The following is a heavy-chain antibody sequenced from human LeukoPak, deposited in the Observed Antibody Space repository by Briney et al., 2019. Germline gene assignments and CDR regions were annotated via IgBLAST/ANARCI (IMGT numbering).Heavy chain of an antibody. V-gene: IGHV1-2*02. J-gene: IGHJ6*02. CDR2: INPNSGGT. CDR3: ARGYGGYYYYYGMDV. Sequence: GASVKVSCKASGYTFTGYYMHWVRQAPGQGLEWMGWINPNSGGTNYAQKFQGRVTMTRDTSISTAYMELSRLRSDDTAVYYCARGYGGYYYYYGMDVWGRGTTVTVSS. D-gene: IGHD5-12*01. CDR1: GYTFTGYY.